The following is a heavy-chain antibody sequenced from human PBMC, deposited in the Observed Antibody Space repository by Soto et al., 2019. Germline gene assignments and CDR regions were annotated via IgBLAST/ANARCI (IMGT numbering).Heavy chain of an antibody. D-gene: IGHD3-10*01. CDR1: GFTFSSYG. CDR3: AKPRAPILLWFRAPPSTDY. CDR2: ISYDGSNK. Sequence: GGSLRLSCAASGFTFSSYGMHWVRQAPGKGLEWVAVISYDGSNKYYADSVKGRFTISRDNSKNTLYLQMNSLRAEDAAVYYCAKPRAPILLWFRAPPSTDYWGQGTLVTVFS. J-gene: IGHJ4*02. V-gene: IGHV3-30*18.